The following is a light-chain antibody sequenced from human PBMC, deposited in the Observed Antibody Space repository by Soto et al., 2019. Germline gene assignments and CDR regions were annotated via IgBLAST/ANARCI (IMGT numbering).Light chain of an antibody. J-gene: IGKJ4*01. CDR1: QGISNW. CDR3: QQLNSYPIAT. V-gene: IGKV1D-12*01. CDR2: AAS. Sequence: DIQMTQSPSSVSASVGDRVSITCRASQGISNWLAWYQQKPGKAPKLLIYAASSLQSGVPSRFSGSGSGREFTLTISSLQPEDFATYHCQQLNSYPIATFGGGTKVDIK.